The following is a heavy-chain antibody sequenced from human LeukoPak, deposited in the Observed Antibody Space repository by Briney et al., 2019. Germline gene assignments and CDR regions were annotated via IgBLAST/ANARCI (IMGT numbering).Heavy chain of an antibody. V-gene: IGHV4-39*07. CDR2: IYYSGST. J-gene: IGHJ4*02. D-gene: IGHD6-19*01. Sequence: SETLSLTCTVSGGSISSSSYYWGWIRQPPGKGLEWIGSIYYSGSTYYNPSLKSRVTISVDTSKNQFSLKLSSVTAADTAVYYCARDYMGIAVAGTAGDYWGQGTLVTVSS. CDR1: GGSISSSSYY. CDR3: ARDYMGIAVAGTAGDY.